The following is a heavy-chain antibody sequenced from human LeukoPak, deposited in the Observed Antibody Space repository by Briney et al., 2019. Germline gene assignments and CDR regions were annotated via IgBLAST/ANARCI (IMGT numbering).Heavy chain of an antibody. D-gene: IGHD2-2*01. V-gene: IGHV4-4*07. CDR2: IYTSGST. J-gene: IGHJ6*02. CDR3: ARDMRYCSSTSCSYYYYGMDV. CDR1: GGSISSYC. Sequence: SETLSLTCTVSGGSISSYCWSWIRQPAGKGLEWIGRIYTSGSTNYNPSLKSRVTMSVDTSKNQFSLKLSFVTAADTAVYYCARDMRYCSSTSCSYYYYGMDVWGQGTTVTVSS.